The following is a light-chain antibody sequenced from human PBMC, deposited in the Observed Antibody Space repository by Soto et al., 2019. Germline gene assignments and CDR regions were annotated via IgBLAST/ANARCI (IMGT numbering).Light chain of an antibody. J-gene: IGKJ5*01. Sequence: EIVLTQSPRTHPLSPGERATLSCSPSPSVMSNYVAWYHQKPGQAPRLVXSGASTTAAGIPDRFSGSGSGTDFTLIISSLEPEDFAVYYCQQRSNWPPGTFGQGTRLEIK. V-gene: IGKV3D-20*02. CDR1: PSVMSNY. CDR2: GAS. CDR3: QQRSNWPPGT.